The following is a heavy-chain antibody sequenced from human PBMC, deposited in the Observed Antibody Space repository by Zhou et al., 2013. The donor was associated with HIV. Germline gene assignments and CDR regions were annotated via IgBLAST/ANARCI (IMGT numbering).Heavy chain of an antibody. CDR1: GYPFTYRY. CDR3: ARHRRYGDNSYAFDI. J-gene: IGHJ3*02. CDR2: ITPFNGKT. V-gene: IGHV1-45*02. D-gene: IGHD2-21*01. Sequence: QVQMVQSGAEVKKTGSSVRVSCKASGYPFTYRYLHWVRQAPGQALEWVGWITPFNGKTDSAQKFQDRLTMTRDRSGSTAYMELRSLRSEDTGVYYCARHRRYGDNSYAFDIWGQGTMVTVSS.